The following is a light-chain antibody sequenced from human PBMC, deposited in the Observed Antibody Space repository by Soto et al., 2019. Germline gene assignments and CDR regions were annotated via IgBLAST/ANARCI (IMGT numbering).Light chain of an antibody. CDR3: QQRSNWPPT. CDR2: DAS. CDR1: QSVSSY. V-gene: IGKV3-11*01. Sequence: EIVLTQPPGTLSLSPGERATLSCRASQSVSSYLAWYQQKPGQAPRLLLYDASNRATGIPARFSGSGSGTDFTLTISSLEPEDFAVYYCQQRSNWPPTFGQGTRLEI. J-gene: IGKJ5*01.